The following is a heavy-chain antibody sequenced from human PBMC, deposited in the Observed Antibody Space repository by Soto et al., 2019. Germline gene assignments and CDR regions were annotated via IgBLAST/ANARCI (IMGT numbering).Heavy chain of an antibody. CDR2: IYFNGKA. V-gene: IGHV4-30-4*01. Sequence: VQLQESGPGLVRPSETLAHTCTVSGGSVSSGNVYWSWIRQSPGKGLEWIGHIYFNGKAYYSPSLKSRLAISLDTSNNHFSLKLSSVSAADTAVYYCAHDSHGGNTFFDIWGQGAPVTVSS. J-gene: IGHJ4*02. CDR3: AHDSHGGNTFFDI. CDR1: GGSVSSGNVY. D-gene: IGHD1-7*01.